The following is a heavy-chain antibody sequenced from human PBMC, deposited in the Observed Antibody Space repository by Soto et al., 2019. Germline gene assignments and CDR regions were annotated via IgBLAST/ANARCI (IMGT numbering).Heavy chain of an antibody. D-gene: IGHD3-3*01. CDR2: ISPMNSRV. V-gene: IGHV1-69*01. Sequence: QVQLVQSGAEVKKPGSSVKVSCRVSGGAFNSFSISWLRQAPGQGLEWLGEISPMNSRVIYAPQFHGRVTIAADESTGTGYMEITSLTSEDTAVYYCARTSCHYPEYNFWGQGTLVTVSS. J-gene: IGHJ4*02. CDR1: GGAFNSFS. CDR3: ARTSCHYPEYNF.